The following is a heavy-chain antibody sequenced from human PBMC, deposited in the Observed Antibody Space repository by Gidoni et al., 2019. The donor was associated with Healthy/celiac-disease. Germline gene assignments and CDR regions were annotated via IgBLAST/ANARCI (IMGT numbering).Heavy chain of an antibody. CDR1: GYSISSGYY. V-gene: IGHV4-38-2*02. CDR2: IYHSGST. CDR3: ARETSGGSCYGD. J-gene: IGHJ4*02. Sequence: QVQLQESGPGLVKPSETLSLTCAVSGYSISSGYYWGWIRQPPGKGLEWIGSIYHSGSTYYNPSLKSRVTISVDTSKNQFSLKLSSVTAADTAVYYCARETSGGSCYGDWGQGTLVTVSS. D-gene: IGHD2-15*01.